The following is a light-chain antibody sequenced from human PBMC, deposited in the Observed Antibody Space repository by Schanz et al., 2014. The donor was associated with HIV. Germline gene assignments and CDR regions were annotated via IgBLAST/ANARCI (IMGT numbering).Light chain of an antibody. CDR3: QSSDRYKGKV. CDR2: ENN. CDR1: SGSIRNTF. J-gene: IGLJ3*02. Sequence: FMLTQPHSVSGSPGKTVVISCTRNSGSIRNTFEQWYQPRPDSAPPLVISENNDRPSGVPDRFSGSMDLTSNSASLTISGLQTEDEGDYYCQSSDRYKGKVFGGGTKLTVL. V-gene: IGLV6-57*04.